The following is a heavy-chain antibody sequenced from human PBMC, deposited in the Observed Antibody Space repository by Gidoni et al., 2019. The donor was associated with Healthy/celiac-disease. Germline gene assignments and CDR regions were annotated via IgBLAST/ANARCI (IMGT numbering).Heavy chain of an antibody. D-gene: IGHD6-13*01. CDR2: IYTSGST. J-gene: IGHJ3*02. CDR1: GGPIRSGSYY. V-gene: IGHV4-61*02. Sequence: QVQLQESGPGLVKPSQTLSPTCTVSGGPIRSGSYYWSWIRPPAGKGLEWIGRIYTSGSTNYNPSLKSRVTISVDTSKNQFSLKLSSVTAADTAVYYCARGAAGAMIAFDIWGQGTMVTVSS. CDR3: ARGAAGAMIAFDI.